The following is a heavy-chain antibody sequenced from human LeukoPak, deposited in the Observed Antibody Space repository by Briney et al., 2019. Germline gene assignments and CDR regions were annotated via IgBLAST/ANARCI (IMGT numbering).Heavy chain of an antibody. D-gene: IGHD2-2*01. CDR3: ARVPLPYCSSTSCYFWFDP. V-gene: IGHV3-30*04. CDR2: ISYDGSNK. Sequence: GGSLRLSCAASGFTFSSYAMHWVRQAPGKGLEWVAVISYDGSNKYYADSVKGRFTISRDNSKNTLYLQMNSLRAEDTAVYYCARVPLPYCSSTSCYFWFDPWGQGTLVTVSS. J-gene: IGHJ5*02. CDR1: GFTFSSYA.